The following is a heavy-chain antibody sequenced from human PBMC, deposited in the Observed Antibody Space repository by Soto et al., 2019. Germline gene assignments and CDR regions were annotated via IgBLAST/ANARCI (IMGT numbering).Heavy chain of an antibody. CDR2: INADNGNT. V-gene: IGHV1-3*01. J-gene: IGHJ4*02. CDR1: GYTFTGYY. CDR3: ARGGEMATIDY. Sequence: ASVKVSCKASGYTFTGYYMHWVRQAPGQGLEWMGWINADNGNTNYSQKFQGSVTITRDTSASTAYMELSSLRSEDTAVYYCARGGEMATIDYWGQGTLVTVSS. D-gene: IGHD5-12*01.